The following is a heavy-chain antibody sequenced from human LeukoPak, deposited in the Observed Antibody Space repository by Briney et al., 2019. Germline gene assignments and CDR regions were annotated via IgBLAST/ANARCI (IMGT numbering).Heavy chain of an antibody. J-gene: IGHJ4*02. Sequence: GGSLRLSCTASGFTFGDYAMSWVRQAPGKGLEWVGFIRSKAYGGTTEYAASVKGRFTISRDDSKSIAYLQMNSLKTEDTAVYYCTRDAYYDILTGYYKGKNYFDYWGQGTLVTVSS. V-gene: IGHV3-49*04. CDR3: TRDAYYDILTGYYKGKNYFDY. CDR2: IRSKAYGGTT. CDR1: GFTFGDYA. D-gene: IGHD3-9*01.